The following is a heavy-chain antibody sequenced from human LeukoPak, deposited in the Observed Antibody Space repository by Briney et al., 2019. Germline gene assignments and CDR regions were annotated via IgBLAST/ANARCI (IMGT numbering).Heavy chain of an antibody. CDR3: ARISGDWSGYPYYFDY. CDR1: GGSFSGYY. Sequence: PSETLSLTCAVYGGSFSGYYWSWIRQPPGKGLEWIGEINHSGSTNYNPSLKSRVTISVDTSKNQSSLKLSSVTAADTAVYYCARISGDWSGYPYYFDYWGQGTLVTVSS. V-gene: IGHV4-34*01. CDR2: INHSGST. D-gene: IGHD3-3*01. J-gene: IGHJ4*02.